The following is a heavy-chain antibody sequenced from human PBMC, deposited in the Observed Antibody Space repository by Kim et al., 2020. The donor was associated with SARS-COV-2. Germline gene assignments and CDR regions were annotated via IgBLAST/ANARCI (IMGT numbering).Heavy chain of an antibody. CDR3: VRKGYLDRGVIITA. Sequence: GGSLRLSCAASGFTFSTYWMSWVRQAPNKGLEWVASIKEDGSETYYVDSVKGRFTISRDNAKNSLYLQMNSLRAEDTAVYYCVRKGYLDRGVIITAWGQGTLVTVSS. CDR2: IKEDGSET. J-gene: IGHJ5*02. V-gene: IGHV3-7*03. D-gene: IGHD3-10*01. CDR1: GFTFSTYW.